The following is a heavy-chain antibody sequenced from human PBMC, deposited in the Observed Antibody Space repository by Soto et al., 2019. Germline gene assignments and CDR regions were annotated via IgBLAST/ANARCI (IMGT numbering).Heavy chain of an antibody. CDR3: AKVSGGAY. Sequence: QVQLVESGGGVVQPGRSLRLSCAASGFTFSSYGMHWVRQAPGKGLEWVAVISYDGSNKYYADSVKGRFTISRDNSKNTLYLQMNSRRAEDTAVYYCAKVSGGAYWGQGTLVTVSS. CDR2: ISYDGSNK. J-gene: IGHJ4*02. D-gene: IGHD3-10*01. V-gene: IGHV3-30*18. CDR1: GFTFSSYG.